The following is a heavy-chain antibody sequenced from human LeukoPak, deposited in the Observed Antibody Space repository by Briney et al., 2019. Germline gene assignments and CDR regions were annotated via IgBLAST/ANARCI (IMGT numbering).Heavy chain of an antibody. CDR2: ISGSGGST. J-gene: IGHJ4*02. D-gene: IGHD5-12*01. CDR1: GFTFSSHA. V-gene: IGHV3-23*01. CDR3: ARPDSGYDTHFDY. Sequence: PGGSLRLSCAASGFTFSSHAMSWVRQAPGKGLEWVSAISGSGGSTFCADSVKGRFTISRDNSKNTLYLQMNSLRAEDTAVYYCARPDSGYDTHFDYWGQGTLVTVSS.